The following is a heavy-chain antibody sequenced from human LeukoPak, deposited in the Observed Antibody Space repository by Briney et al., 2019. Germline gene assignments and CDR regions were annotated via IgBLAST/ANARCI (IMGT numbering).Heavy chain of an antibody. Sequence: SETLSLTCTVSGGSISSYYWSWIRQPPGKGLEWIGYIYYSGSTNYNPSLKSRVTISVDTSKNQFSLKLSSVTAADTAVYYCARGYYYDSSGHRAFGAFDVWGQGTMVTVSS. CDR1: GGSISSYY. V-gene: IGHV4-59*01. J-gene: IGHJ3*01. CDR3: ARGYYYDSSGHRAFGAFDV. D-gene: IGHD3-22*01. CDR2: IYYSGST.